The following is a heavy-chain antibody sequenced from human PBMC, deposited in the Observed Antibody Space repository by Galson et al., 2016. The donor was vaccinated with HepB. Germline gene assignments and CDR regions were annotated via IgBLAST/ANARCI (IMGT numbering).Heavy chain of an antibody. CDR1: GRPITNAGYY. Sequence: TLSLTCTVSGRPITNAGYYWSWVRQHPGKGLDWVGYISNSGSTYYKPSLQSRVTISADTAKNQLSLKVNSVTAADTGVYYCARSRVVRGSYYYMDGWGKGTTVTVSS. J-gene: IGHJ6*03. CDR2: ISNSGST. V-gene: IGHV4-31*03. D-gene: IGHD3-10*01. CDR3: ARSRVVRGSYYYMDG.